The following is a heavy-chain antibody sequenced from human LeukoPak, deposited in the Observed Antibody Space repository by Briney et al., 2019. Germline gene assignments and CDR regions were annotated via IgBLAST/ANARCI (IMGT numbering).Heavy chain of an antibody. J-gene: IGHJ5*02. Sequence: SETLSLTCTVSGGSISSYYWSWIRQPPGKGLEGIGYIYYSGSTNYNPSLKSRVTISVDTSKNQFSLKLSSVTAADTAVYYCARTDYYDKTGFDPWGQGTLVTVSS. CDR1: GGSISSYY. CDR2: IYYSGST. V-gene: IGHV4-59*01. D-gene: IGHD3-22*01. CDR3: ARTDYYDKTGFDP.